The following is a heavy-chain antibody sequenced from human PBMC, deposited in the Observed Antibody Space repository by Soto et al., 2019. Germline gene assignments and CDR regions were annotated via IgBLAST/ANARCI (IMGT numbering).Heavy chain of an antibody. V-gene: IGHV1-18*01. CDR3: ARDGDYSPGRDV. CDR1: GKTLPNYG. J-gene: IGHJ6*02. CDR2: ISAYNGNT. D-gene: IGHD3-16*01. Sequence: QVQLVQSGAEVKKPGASVKGSCKASGKTLPNYGISWVSQAPGQGLEWMGWISAYNGNTNYAQKPPGRVTMTTDTSTSRDYMEPRSLTSDDTAEYYWARDGDYSPGRDVWGQGTPVTVS.